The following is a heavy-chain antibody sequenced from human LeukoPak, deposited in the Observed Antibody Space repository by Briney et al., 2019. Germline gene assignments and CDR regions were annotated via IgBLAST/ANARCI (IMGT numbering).Heavy chain of an antibody. D-gene: IGHD2-2*02. CDR1: GFTFSSHW. CDR2: ISGSGGST. Sequence: PGGSLRLSCAASGFTFSSHWMHWVRQAPGKGLEWVSAISGSGGSTYYADSVKGRFTISRDNSKNTLYLQMNSLRAEDTAVYYCAKADIVVVPAAIRYYYYYGMDVWGQGTTVTVSS. J-gene: IGHJ6*02. CDR3: AKADIVVVPAAIRYYYYYGMDV. V-gene: IGHV3-23*01.